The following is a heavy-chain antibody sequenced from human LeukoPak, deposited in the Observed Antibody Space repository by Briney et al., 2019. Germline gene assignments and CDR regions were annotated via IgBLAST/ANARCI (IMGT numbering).Heavy chain of an antibody. J-gene: IGHJ6*03. CDR1: GYTLTELS. Sequence: ASVKVSCKVSGYTLTELSMHWVRQAPGKGLEWMGGFDPEDGETIYAQKFQGRVTMTEDTSTDTAYMELSSLRSEDTAVYYCVTLVVPAHDYYYYMDVWGKGTTVTVSS. V-gene: IGHV1-24*01. CDR2: FDPEDGET. D-gene: IGHD2-2*01. CDR3: VTLVVPAHDYYYYMDV.